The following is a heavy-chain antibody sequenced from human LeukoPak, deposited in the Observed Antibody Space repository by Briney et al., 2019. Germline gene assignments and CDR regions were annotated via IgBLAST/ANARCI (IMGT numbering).Heavy chain of an antibody. V-gene: IGHV4-59*01. CDR3: AREWPRAFDI. Sequence: SETLSLTCTVSGGSISSYYWSWIRQPPGKGLEWIGYIYYSGSTNYNPSLKSRVTISVDTSKNQFSLKLCSVTAADTAVYYCAREWPRAFDIWGQGTMVTVSS. D-gene: IGHD5-24*01. CDR1: GGSISSYY. J-gene: IGHJ3*02. CDR2: IYYSGST.